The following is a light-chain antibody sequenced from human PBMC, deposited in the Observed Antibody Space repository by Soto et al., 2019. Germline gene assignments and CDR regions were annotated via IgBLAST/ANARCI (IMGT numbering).Light chain of an antibody. CDR2: GTS. Sequence: EIVLTQSPGTLSLSPGETATLSCRSSQSVISSYLAWYQRKPGQPPRLLIFGTSIRATGIPDRISGSGSGTDFSLTISRLEPEDFAVYYCQQYGNSVPFTFGQGTKLEIK. V-gene: IGKV3-20*01. J-gene: IGKJ2*01. CDR3: QQYGNSVPFT. CDR1: QSVISSY.